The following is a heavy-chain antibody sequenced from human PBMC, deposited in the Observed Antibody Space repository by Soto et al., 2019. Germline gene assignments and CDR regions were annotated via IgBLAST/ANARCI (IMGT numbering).Heavy chain of an antibody. D-gene: IGHD3-3*01. CDR1: GFTFSSYA. V-gene: IGHV3-30-3*01. J-gene: IGHJ6*02. CDR3: ARDLPRYYDFWSGYQGSYYYYGMDV. Sequence: PGGSLRLSCAASGFTFSSYAMHWVRQAPGKGLEWVAVISYDGSNKYYADSVKGRFTISRDNSKNTLYLQMNSLRAEDTAVYYCARDLPRYYDFWSGYQGSYYYYGMDVWGQGTTVTVSS. CDR2: ISYDGSNK.